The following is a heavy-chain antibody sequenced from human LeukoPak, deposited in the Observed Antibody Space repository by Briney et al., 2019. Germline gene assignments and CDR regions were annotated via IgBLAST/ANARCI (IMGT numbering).Heavy chain of an antibody. CDR1: GGSISSYY. D-gene: IGHD1-26*01. CDR2: VHSSGST. J-gene: IGHJ4*02. V-gene: IGHV4-59*01. Sequence: SETLSLTCTVSGGSISSYYWSWIRQPPGKELEWIANVHSSGSTFYNPSLKSRVTISIDTSKNQFSLKLTSVTTADTAVYYCARDIRTVGATLYFDYWGQGTLLTVSS. CDR3: ARDIRTVGATLYFDY.